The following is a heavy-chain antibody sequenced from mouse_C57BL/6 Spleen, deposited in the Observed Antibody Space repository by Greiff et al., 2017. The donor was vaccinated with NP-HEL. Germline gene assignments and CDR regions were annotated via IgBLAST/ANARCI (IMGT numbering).Heavy chain of an antibody. Sequence: EVQLQQSGPELVKPGASVKISCKASGYSFTDYNMNWVKQSNGKSLEWIGVINPNYGTTSYNQKFKGKATLTVDQSSSTAFMQLNSLTSEDSAVYYCARSETGTSYYYAMDYWGQGTSVTVSS. CDR3: ARSETGTSYYYAMDY. V-gene: IGHV1-39*01. CDR2: INPNYGTT. D-gene: IGHD4-1*01. CDR1: GYSFTDYN. J-gene: IGHJ4*01.